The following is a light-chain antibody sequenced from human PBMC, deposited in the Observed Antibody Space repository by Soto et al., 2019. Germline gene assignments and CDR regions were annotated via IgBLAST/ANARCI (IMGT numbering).Light chain of an antibody. Sequence: EIVMTQSPATLSVSPGERATLSCRASQSISTELAWYQQKPGQPPRLLIYSASTRATGVPARFTGSGSGSECTLTISVLQSEDFAVYYCQQGHNWPLPFGQGTRLEI. CDR3: QQGHNWPLP. CDR2: SAS. J-gene: IGKJ2*01. CDR1: QSISTE. V-gene: IGKV3-15*01.